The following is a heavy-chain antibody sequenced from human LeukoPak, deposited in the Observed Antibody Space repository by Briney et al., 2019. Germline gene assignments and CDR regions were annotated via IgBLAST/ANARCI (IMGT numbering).Heavy chain of an antibody. D-gene: IGHD3-10*01. CDR1: RFTFSSYV. V-gene: IGHV3-23*01. CDR3: ARVSGNIQIWPQPFGDGMDV. CDR2: ISGSGRST. J-gene: IGHJ6*02. Sequence: GGSLRLSCAASRFTFSSYVMGWVRQAPGKGLECVSAISGSGRSTHYADSVKGRFTISREDSKNTLYLQMDILRAEDTAIYYCARVSGNIQIWPQPFGDGMDVWGQGTTVTVSS.